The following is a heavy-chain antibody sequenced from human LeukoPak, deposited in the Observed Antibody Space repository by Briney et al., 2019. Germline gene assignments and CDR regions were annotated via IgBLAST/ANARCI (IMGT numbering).Heavy chain of an antibody. V-gene: IGHV1-2*07. D-gene: IGHD2-15*01. Sequence: GASVKVSCKASGYTFTSYDINWVRQATGQGPEWMGWIDPNRGGTNYAHRFQDRVTITRDTSISTVYMELNNLRSDDTAVYYCARDWDQLVPSKGGPPRYFYFMDVWGKGTSVIVSS. CDR3: ARDWDQLVPSKGGPPRYFYFMDV. J-gene: IGHJ6*03. CDR1: GYTFTSYD. CDR2: IDPNRGGT.